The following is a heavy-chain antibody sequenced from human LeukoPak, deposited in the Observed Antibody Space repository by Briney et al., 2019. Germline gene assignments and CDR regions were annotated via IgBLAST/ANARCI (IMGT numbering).Heavy chain of an antibody. D-gene: IGHD3-22*01. CDR3: ARAYPTTDYYGSSGCFDY. CDR2: IYYSGST. V-gene: IGHV4-59*12. CDR1: GGSITSNY. Sequence: PSEILSLTCTVSGGSITSNYWTWIRQPPGKGLEWIGYIYYSGSTNYNPSLKSRVTISVDTSKNQFSLKLSSVTAADTAVYYCARAYPTTDYYGSSGCFDYWGQGTLVTVSS. J-gene: IGHJ4*02.